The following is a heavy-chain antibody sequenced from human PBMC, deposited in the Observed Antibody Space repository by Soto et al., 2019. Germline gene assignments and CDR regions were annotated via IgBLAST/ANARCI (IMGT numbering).Heavy chain of an antibody. D-gene: IGHD2-2*01. CDR1: GFSFSNYA. CDR3: ARDLPYCGSTSCYSAAPKY. Sequence: GGSLRLSCAASGFSFSNYAMHWVRQTPDKGLEWVAVMSHDGSSSFYADSVKGRFTISRDNSKTTLYLQMNSLSTEDTAVYYCARDLPYCGSTSCYSAAPKYWGQGTQVTVSS. CDR2: MSHDGSSS. J-gene: IGHJ4*02. V-gene: IGHV3-30-3*01.